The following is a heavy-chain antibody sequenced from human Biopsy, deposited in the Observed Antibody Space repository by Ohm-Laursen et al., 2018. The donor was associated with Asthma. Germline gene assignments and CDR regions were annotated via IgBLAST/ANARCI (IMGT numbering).Heavy chain of an antibody. J-gene: IGHJ6*02. CDR3: ARGPNYHGSGRAPIGMDV. CDR1: GGSVSSGSYY. Sequence: SDTLSLTCIVSGGSVSSGSYYWSWIRQPPGKGLEWIGYIYYSGSTNYNPSLKSRVTISVDTSKNQFSLKLSSVTAADTAVYYCARGPNYHGSGRAPIGMDVWGQGTTVTVSS. CDR2: IYYSGST. V-gene: IGHV4-61*01. D-gene: IGHD3-10*01.